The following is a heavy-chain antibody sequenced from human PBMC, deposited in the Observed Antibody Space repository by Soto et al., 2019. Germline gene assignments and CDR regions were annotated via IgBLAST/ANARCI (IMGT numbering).Heavy chain of an antibody. CDR3: AKGREYSYGFAEYFQH. V-gene: IGHV3-23*01. Sequence: EVQLLESGGGLVQPGGSLRLSCAASGFTFSSYAMSWVRQAPGKGLEWVSAISGSGGSTYYADCVKGRFTISRDNSKNTLYLQMNSLRAEDTAVYYCAKGREYSYGFAEYFQHWGQGTLVTVSS. J-gene: IGHJ1*01. D-gene: IGHD5-18*01. CDR1: GFTFSSYA. CDR2: ISGSGGST.